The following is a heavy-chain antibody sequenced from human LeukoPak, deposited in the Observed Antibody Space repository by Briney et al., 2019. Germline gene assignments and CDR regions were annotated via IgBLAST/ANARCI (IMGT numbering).Heavy chain of an antibody. D-gene: IGHD1-7*01. V-gene: IGHV4-34*01. CDR2: INDSGRI. CDR1: GGSFSNYY. CDR3: ARRWNYGRNYYIDV. Sequence: SETLSLTCAVYGGSFSNYYWSWLRQPPGKGLEWIGEINDSGRINYNPSLLSRVTVSVDPSKNQFSLSLTPVTATDTAVYYCARRWNYGRNYYIDVWGKGATVSVSS. J-gene: IGHJ6*03.